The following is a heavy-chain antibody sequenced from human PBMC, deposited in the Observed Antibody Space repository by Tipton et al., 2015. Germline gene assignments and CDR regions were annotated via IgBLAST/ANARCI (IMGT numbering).Heavy chain of an antibody. CDR2: IKQDGSQK. V-gene: IGHV3-7*03. CDR1: GFTFGDYW. D-gene: IGHD3-3*01. Sequence: GSLRLSCAASGFTFGDYWMTWVRQAPGKGLEWVANIKQDGSQKSYVDSVKGRFTISRDNTENSLYLQMNSLRAEDTAVYYCARDILNDFCSGWPEEYWGQGTLVTVSS. CDR3: ARDILNDFCSGWPEEY. J-gene: IGHJ4*02.